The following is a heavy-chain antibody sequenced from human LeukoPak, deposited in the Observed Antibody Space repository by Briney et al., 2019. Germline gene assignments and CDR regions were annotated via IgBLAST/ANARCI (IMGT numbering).Heavy chain of an antibody. CDR1: GFTFSSYA. CDR2: ISSNGGST. CDR3: ARSGRSDFWSGYPIDY. D-gene: IGHD3-3*01. J-gene: IGHJ4*02. V-gene: IGHV3-64*01. Sequence: GGSLRLPYAASGFTFSSYAMHWVRQAPGKGLEYVSAISSNGGSTYYANSVKGRFTISRDNSKNTLYLQMGSLKAEDMAVYYCARSGRSDFWSGYPIDYWGQGTLVTVSS.